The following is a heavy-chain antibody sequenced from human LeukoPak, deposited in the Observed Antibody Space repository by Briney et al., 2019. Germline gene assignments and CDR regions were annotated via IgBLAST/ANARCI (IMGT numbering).Heavy chain of an antibody. J-gene: IGHJ6*02. CDR1: GFTFSDYY. D-gene: IGHD2-15*01. CDR2: MRRGSDVK. Sequence: GGSLRLSCAGSGFTFSDYYMAWIRQAPGKGLQRISYMRRGSDVKTYADSVKGRFTISRDNAKNSLYLQMNSLRAEDTAVYYCAREGYCSGGSCYNGMDVWGQGTTVTVSS. CDR3: AREGYCSGGSCYNGMDV. V-gene: IGHV3-11*06.